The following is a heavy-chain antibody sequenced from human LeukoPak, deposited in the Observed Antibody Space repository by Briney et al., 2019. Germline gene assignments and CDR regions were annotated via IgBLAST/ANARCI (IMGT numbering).Heavy chain of an antibody. Sequence: GGSLRLSCAASGFTFITYSMNWVRQAPGKGLEWVSSISSSSSYIYYADSVRGRFTISRDNSKNTMYLQMNNLREEDTAVYYCTRDPILGAPDYFDYWGQGTLVTVSS. CDR3: TRDPILGAPDYFDY. V-gene: IGHV3-21*01. CDR1: GFTFITYS. D-gene: IGHD1-26*01. J-gene: IGHJ4*02. CDR2: ISSSSSYI.